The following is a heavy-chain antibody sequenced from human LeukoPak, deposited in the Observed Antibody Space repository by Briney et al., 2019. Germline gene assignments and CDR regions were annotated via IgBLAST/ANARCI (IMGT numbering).Heavy chain of an antibody. Sequence: GGSLRLSCAASGCTFSNYGMSWVRQAPGKGLEWVSTISGSGSATYNAGSVKGRFTTSRDNSNNTLYLQMNNLRAEDTAVYYCAKTEAPAAIRAGSDYWGQGTLVTVSS. CDR3: AKTEAPAAIRAGSDY. CDR2: ISGSGSAT. CDR1: GCTFSNYG. J-gene: IGHJ4*02. V-gene: IGHV3-23*01. D-gene: IGHD2-2*02.